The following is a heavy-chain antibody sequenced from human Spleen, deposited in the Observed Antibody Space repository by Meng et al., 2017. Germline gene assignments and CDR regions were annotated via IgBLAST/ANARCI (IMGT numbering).Heavy chain of an antibody. CDR2: INPSRGDT. CDR3: AVMEGG. V-gene: IGHV1-2*07. D-gene: IGHD2-8*01. J-gene: IGHJ4*02. Sequence: ASVKVSCKASGYNFIGGYWIYWVRQAPGQGLEWIGWINPSRGDTKYAHKFMGRVTVTRDTSISTVYMEMTSLTYDDTAVYYCAVMEGGWGQGTLVTVSS. CDR1: GYNFIGGYW.